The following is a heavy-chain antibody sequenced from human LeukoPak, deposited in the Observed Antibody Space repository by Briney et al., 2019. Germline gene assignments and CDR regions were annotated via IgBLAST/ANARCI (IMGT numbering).Heavy chain of an antibody. CDR1: LGSISSGGFY. CDR2: IYYSGIT. J-gene: IGHJ4*02. CDR3: ARHFRASYLLDY. D-gene: IGHD2-8*01. V-gene: IGHV4-31*03. Sequence: SETLSLTCTVSLGSISSGGFYWSWIRQHPGKGLEWIGYIYYSGITYCNPSLKSRISISVDTSKNQFSLNLNSVTAADTAVYYCARHFRASYLLDYWGQGTLVTVSS.